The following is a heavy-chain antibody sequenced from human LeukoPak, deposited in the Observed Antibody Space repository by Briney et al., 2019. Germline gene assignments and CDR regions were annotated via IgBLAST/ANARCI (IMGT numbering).Heavy chain of an antibody. Sequence: AETLSLTCTVSGGSISSYYWSWIRQPPGKALEWIGYIYYSGSTNYNPSLNSRVSISVVTSKNQYSLKRSSVTATDTAVYYCARGQNDIGYWGQGTLVTVSS. D-gene: IGHD1-1*01. CDR3: ARGQNDIGY. V-gene: IGHV4-59*01. CDR2: IYYSGST. CDR1: GGSISSYY. J-gene: IGHJ4*02.